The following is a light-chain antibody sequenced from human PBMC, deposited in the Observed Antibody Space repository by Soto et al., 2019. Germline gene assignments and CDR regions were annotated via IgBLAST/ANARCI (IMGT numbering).Light chain of an antibody. CDR1: QSVSSSY. CDR3: QQYDSSPFT. Sequence: EIVLTQSPGTLSLSPGERATLSCRASQSVSSSYVAWYQQKPGQAPWLLIYGASRRASGVPDRFSGSGSGTDFTLSVSGLEPEVFAVYYCQQYDSSPFTFGQGIRLDI. J-gene: IGKJ5*01. CDR2: GAS. V-gene: IGKV3-20*01.